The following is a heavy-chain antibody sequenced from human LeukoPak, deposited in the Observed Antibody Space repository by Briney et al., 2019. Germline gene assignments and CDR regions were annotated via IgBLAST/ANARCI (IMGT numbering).Heavy chain of an antibody. CDR1: GFTFSSYS. J-gene: IGHJ4*02. CDR3: ARGSYCSGGSCYPYYFDY. CDR2: ITSSSSYI. V-gene: IGHV3-21*05. Sequence: PGGSLRLSCAASGFTFSSYSMNWVRQAPGKGLEWLSYITSSSSYIYYADSVKGRFTISRDNAKNSLYLQMNSLRAEDTAVYYCARGSYCSGGSCYPYYFDYWGQGTLVTVSS. D-gene: IGHD2-15*01.